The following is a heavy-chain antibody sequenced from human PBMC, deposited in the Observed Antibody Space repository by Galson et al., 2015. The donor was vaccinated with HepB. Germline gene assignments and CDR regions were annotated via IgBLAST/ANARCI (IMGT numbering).Heavy chain of an antibody. J-gene: IGHJ6*03. Sequence: LSLTCTLSNGSVSSADYYWSWIRQQPGKGLEWIGYVFYSEITYYNPTPQSRVTITVDTSRNQFSLKLSSVTAADTAVYYCARENTYRNTWYVVDYYDYMDVWGTGTTVTAAS. V-gene: IGHV4-31*03. D-gene: IGHD6-13*01. CDR2: VFYSEIT. CDR3: ARENTYRNTWYVVDYYDYMDV. CDR1: NGSVSSADYY.